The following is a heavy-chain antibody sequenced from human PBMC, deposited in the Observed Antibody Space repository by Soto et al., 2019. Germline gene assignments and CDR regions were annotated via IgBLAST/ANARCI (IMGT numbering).Heavy chain of an antibody. CDR1: GFTFSDYY. D-gene: IGHD5-18*01. CDR2: ISSSSSYT. J-gene: IGHJ6*02. Sequence: QVQLVESGGGVVKPGGSLRLSCAASGFTFSDYYMSWIRQAPGKGLEWVSYISSSSSYTNYADSVKGRFTISRDNAKHSLYLQMNSLRAEDTAVYYCARDLVDTAPLPYYYGMDVWGQGTTVTVSS. V-gene: IGHV3-11*05. CDR3: ARDLVDTAPLPYYYGMDV.